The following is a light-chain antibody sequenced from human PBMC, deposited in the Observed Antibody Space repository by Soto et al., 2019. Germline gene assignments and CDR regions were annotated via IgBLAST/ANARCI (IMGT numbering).Light chain of an antibody. CDR1: ISDIGDYNF. CDR3: SSYKYDTVIPFV. J-gene: IGLJ1*01. CDR2: EVS. Sequence: QSALTHPAAVSGSPGQSISISCTGTISDIGDYNFVSWYQHHPGKAPKVIIYEVSNRPSGVSHRFAGSKSGNTASLTISGLQTEDEADYYCSSYKYDTVIPFVFGSGTKVTVL. V-gene: IGLV2-14*01.